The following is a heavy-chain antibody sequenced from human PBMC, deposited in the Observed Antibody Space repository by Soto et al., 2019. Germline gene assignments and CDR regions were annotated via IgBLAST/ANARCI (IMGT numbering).Heavy chain of an antibody. D-gene: IGHD3-3*01. Sequence: SETLSLTCTVSGGSISSGGYYWSWIRQHPGKGLEWIGYIYYSGSTYYNPSLKSRVTISVDTSKNQFSLKLSSVTAADTAVYYFARTIFGVVPDTYYYGMDVWGQGTTVTVSS. CDR2: IYYSGST. V-gene: IGHV4-31*03. J-gene: IGHJ6*02. CDR3: ARTIFGVVPDTYYYGMDV. CDR1: GGSISSGGYY.